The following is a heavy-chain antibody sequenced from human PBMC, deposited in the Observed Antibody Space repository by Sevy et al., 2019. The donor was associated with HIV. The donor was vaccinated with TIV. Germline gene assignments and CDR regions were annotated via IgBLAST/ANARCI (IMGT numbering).Heavy chain of an antibody. D-gene: IGHD3-10*01. CDR3: ARHRARGSGCLQD. V-gene: IGHV3-11*06. Sequence: GGSLRLSCAASGFTFSDYYMSWIRQAPGKGLEWVSYISSSSSYTNYADSVKGRFTISRDNAKNSLYLQMNSLRAEDTAVYYCARHRARGSGCLQDWGQGTLVTVSS. CDR1: GFTFSDYY. J-gene: IGHJ4*02. CDR2: ISSSSSYT.